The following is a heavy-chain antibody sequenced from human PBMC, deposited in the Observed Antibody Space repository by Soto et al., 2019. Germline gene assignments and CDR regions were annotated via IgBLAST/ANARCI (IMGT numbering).Heavy chain of an antibody. J-gene: IGHJ5*02. CDR3: ARAGYHDNWFDP. Sequence: SETLSLTCAVYGGSFSGYYWSWIRQPPGKGLEWIGEINHSGSTNYNPSLKSRVTISVDTSKNQFSLKLSSVTAADTAVYYCARAGYHDNWFDPWGQGTLVTVSS. D-gene: IGHD3-9*01. CDR2: INHSGST. V-gene: IGHV4-34*01. CDR1: GGSFSGYY.